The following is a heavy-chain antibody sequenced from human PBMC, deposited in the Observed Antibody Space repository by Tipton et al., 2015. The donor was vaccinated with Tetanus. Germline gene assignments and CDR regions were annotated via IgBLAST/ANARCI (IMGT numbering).Heavy chain of an antibody. CDR3: ARAHCTDGVCNFDF. CDR1: GYIFNNYW. V-gene: IGHV5-51*01. J-gene: IGHJ4*02. Sequence: QLVQSGGEVKKPGESLKISCKGSGYIFNNYWIGWVRQKPGKGLEWMGIIYPGDSDTRYSPSLQGQVTISVDKSINTAYMQWSSLKASDTSMFYCARAHCTDGVCNFDFWGQGALATVAS. CDR2: IYPGDSDT. D-gene: IGHD2-8*01.